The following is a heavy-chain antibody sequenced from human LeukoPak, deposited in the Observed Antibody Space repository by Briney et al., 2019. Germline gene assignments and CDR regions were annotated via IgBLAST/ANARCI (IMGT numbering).Heavy chain of an antibody. J-gene: IGHJ4*02. Sequence: GRSLRLSSAASGFTSSSYAMSWVRQAPGKRLEWVSAVSGRGGSTYYADSVKGRLTSARDNSKNSLYLHMNSLRAEGTAVYYCAKDPRGFSEWLFDYWGQGTLVTVSS. CDR3: AKDPRGFSEWLFDY. V-gene: IGHV3-23*01. D-gene: IGHD3-3*01. CDR2: VSGRGGST. CDR1: GFTSSSYA.